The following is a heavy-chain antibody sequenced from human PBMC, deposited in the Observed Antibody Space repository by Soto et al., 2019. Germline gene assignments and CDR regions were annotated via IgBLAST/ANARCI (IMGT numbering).Heavy chain of an antibody. CDR2: IYYSGST. D-gene: IGHD6-13*01. Sequence: SETLSLTCTVSGGSISSGDYYWSWIRQPPGKGLEWIGYIYYSGSTYYNPSLKSRVTISVDTSKNQFSLKLSSVTAADTAVYYCARDGSSGIAAAGTIDYWGQGTPVTVSS. V-gene: IGHV4-30-4*01. CDR1: GGSISSGDYY. CDR3: ARDGSSGIAAAGTIDY. J-gene: IGHJ4*02.